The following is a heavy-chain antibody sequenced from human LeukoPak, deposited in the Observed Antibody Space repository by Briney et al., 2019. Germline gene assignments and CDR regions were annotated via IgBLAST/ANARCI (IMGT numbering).Heavy chain of an antibody. V-gene: IGHV4-59*01. CDR3: ARGGWYPESFQH. CDR1: GGSISSYY. Sequence: PSETLSLTCTVSGGSISSYYWNWLRQPPGKGLEWLGYIYYSGSTNYNPSLKSRVTVSVDTSKNQFSLKLSSVTAADTAVYYCARGGWYPESFQHWGQGALVTVSS. J-gene: IGHJ1*01. CDR2: IYYSGST. D-gene: IGHD6-19*01.